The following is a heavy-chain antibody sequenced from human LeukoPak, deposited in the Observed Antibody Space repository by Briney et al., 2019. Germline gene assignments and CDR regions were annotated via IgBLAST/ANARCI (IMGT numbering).Heavy chain of an antibody. CDR3: ARRITMVRGVIMYYFDY. J-gene: IGHJ4*02. CDR2: INPNSGGT. CDR1: GYTFTGYY. V-gene: IGHV1-2*02. D-gene: IGHD3-10*01. Sequence: ASVKVSCKASGYTFTGYYMHWVRQAPGQGLEWMGWINPNSGGTNYARKFQGRVTMTRGTSISTAYMELSRLRSDDTAVYYCARRITMVRGVIMYYFDYWGQGTLVTVSS.